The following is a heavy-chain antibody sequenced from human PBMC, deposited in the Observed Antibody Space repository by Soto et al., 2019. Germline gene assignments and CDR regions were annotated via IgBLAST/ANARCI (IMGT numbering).Heavy chain of an antibody. V-gene: IGHV1-69*02. CDR3: ASRSTGGGGAGGAVDY. CDR1: GGTFSTYT. Sequence: QVQLVQSGAEVKKPGSSVKVSCKASGGTFSTYTISWVRQAPGQGLEWMGRIIPILGIANYAQKFQGRVTITADKSTSTAYMELSSLRSEDTAVYYCASRSTGGGGAGGAVDYWGQGTLVTVSS. J-gene: IGHJ4*02. CDR2: IIPILGIA. D-gene: IGHD3-16*01.